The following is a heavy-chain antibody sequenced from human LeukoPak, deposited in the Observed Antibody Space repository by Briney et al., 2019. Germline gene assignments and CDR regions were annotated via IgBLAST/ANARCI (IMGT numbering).Heavy chain of an antibody. Sequence: GGSLRLSCAASGFTFSSYGMHWVRQAPGKGLEWVAFIRYDGSNKFYADSVKGRFTISRDNSKSTLYLQMNSLRAEDTAVYYCVKDRPQQLAGGAFDIWGQGTMVTVSS. CDR2: IRYDGSNK. V-gene: IGHV3-30*02. CDR1: GFTFSSYG. CDR3: VKDRPQQLAGGAFDI. D-gene: IGHD6-6*01. J-gene: IGHJ3*02.